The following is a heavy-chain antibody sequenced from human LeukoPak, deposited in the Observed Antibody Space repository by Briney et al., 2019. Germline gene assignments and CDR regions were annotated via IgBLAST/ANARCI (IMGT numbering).Heavy chain of an antibody. CDR2: IYYSGST. CDR3: ARHVVTWFGELLKTHDYYGMDV. CDR1: GGSISSSSYY. V-gene: IGHV4-39*01. Sequence: KPSETLSLTCTVSGGSISSSSYYWGWIRQPPGKGLEWIGSIYYSGSTYYNPSLKSRVTISVDTSKNQFSLKLSSVTAADTAVYYCARHVVTWFGELLKTHDYYGMDVWGQGTTVTVSS. D-gene: IGHD3-10*01. J-gene: IGHJ6*02.